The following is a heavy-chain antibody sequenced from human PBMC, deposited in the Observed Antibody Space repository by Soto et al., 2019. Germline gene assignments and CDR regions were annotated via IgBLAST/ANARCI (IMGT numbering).Heavy chain of an antibody. Sequence: ASVKVSCKASGGTFSSYAISWVRQAPGQGLEWMGGIIPIFGTANYAQKFQGRVTITADESTSTAYMELSSLRSEDTAVYYCARVGAYYYDSSGYRPFDYWGQGTLVTFSS. D-gene: IGHD3-22*01. CDR1: GGTFSSYA. CDR3: ARVGAYYYDSSGYRPFDY. V-gene: IGHV1-69*13. J-gene: IGHJ4*02. CDR2: IIPIFGTA.